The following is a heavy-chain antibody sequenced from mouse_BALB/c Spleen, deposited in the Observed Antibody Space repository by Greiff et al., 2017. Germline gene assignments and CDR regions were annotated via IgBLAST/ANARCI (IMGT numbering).Heavy chain of an antibody. D-gene: IGHD4-1*01. CDR2: ISDGGSYT. V-gene: IGHV5-4*02. J-gene: IGHJ4*01. CDR1: GFTFSDYY. CDR3: ARDAGTRIMDY. Sequence: EVQLVESGGGLVKPGGSLKLSCAASGFTFSDYYMYWVRQTPEKRLEWVATISDGGSYTYYPDSVKGRFTISRDNAKNNLYLQMSSLKSEDTAMYYCARDAGTRIMDYWGQGTSVTVSS.